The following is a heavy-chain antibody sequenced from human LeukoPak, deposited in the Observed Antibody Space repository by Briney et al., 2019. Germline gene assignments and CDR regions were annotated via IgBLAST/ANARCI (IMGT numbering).Heavy chain of an antibody. CDR3: ASGQDYSFDY. V-gene: IGHV3-48*03. CDR2: ISSSGSTI. Sequence: GGSLRLSCAASGFTFSSYEMNWVRQAPGKGLEWVSYISSSGSTIYYADSVKGRFTISRDNAKNSLYLQMNSLRAEDTAVYYCASGQDYSFDYWGQGTLVTVSS. D-gene: IGHD3-10*01. J-gene: IGHJ4*02. CDR1: GFTFSSYE.